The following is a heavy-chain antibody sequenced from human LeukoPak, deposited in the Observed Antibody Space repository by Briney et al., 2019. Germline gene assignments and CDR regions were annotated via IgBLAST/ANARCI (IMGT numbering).Heavy chain of an antibody. CDR3: ARTKYNWNDY. CDR2: IYYSGST. V-gene: IGHV4-39*07. Sequence: SETLSLTCTVSGGSISSSSYHWGWIRQPPGKGLEWIGSIYYSGSTYYNPSLKSRVTISVDTSKNQFSLKLSSVTAADTAVYYCARTKYNWNDYWGQGTLVTVSS. CDR1: GGSISSSSYH. J-gene: IGHJ4*02. D-gene: IGHD1-1*01.